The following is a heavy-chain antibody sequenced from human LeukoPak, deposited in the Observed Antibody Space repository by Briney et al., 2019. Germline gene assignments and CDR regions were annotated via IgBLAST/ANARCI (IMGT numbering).Heavy chain of an antibody. Sequence: SETLSLTCTVSGYSISSGYYWGWIRQPPGKGLEWIGSIYHSGSTYYNPSLKSRVTISVDTSKNQFSLKLSSVTAADTAVYYCARGGGDLDPKNWFDPWGQGTLVTVSS. V-gene: IGHV4-38-2*02. CDR2: IYHSGST. CDR3: ARGGGDLDPKNWFDP. D-gene: IGHD2-21*02. CDR1: GYSISSGYY. J-gene: IGHJ5*02.